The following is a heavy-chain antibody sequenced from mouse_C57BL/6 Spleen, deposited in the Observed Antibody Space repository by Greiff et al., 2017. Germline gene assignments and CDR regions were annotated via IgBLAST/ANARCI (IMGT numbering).Heavy chain of an antibody. CDR3: ARGMDYDGYFDV. V-gene: IGHV5-12*01. Sequence: EVMLVESGGGLVQPGGSLKLSCAASGFTFSDYYMYWVRQTPEKRLEWVAYISNGGGSTYYPDTVKGRFTISRDNAKNTLYLQMSRLKSEDTAMYYCARGMDYDGYFDVWGTGTTGTVSS. CDR1: GFTFSDYY. CDR2: ISNGGGST. D-gene: IGHD2-4*01. J-gene: IGHJ1*03.